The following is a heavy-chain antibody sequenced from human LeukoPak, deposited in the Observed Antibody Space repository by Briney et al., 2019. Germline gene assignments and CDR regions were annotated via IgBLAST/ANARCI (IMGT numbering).Heavy chain of an antibody. J-gene: IGHJ4*02. D-gene: IGHD3-16*02. V-gene: IGHV4-34*01. Sequence: SETLSLICAVFGGSFADFYWAYLRQPPGEGLEWIGEIHPGGTTNYNPSLTSRVTMSVDTSKNQFSLRLTSVTAADTAVYFCARYRYKTGELDYWGQGTLVTVSS. CDR1: GGSFADFY. CDR3: ARYRYKTGELDY. CDR2: IHPGGTT.